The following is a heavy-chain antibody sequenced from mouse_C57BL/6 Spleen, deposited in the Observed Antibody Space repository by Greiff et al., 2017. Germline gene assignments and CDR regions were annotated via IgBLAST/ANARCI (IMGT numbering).Heavy chain of an antibody. V-gene: IGHV1-18*01. J-gene: IGHJ4*01. D-gene: IGHD1-1*01. CDR1: GYTFTDYN. Sequence: EVQLQQSGPELVKPGASVKIPCKASGYTFTDYNMDWVKQSHGKSLEWIGDINPNNGGTIYNQKFKGKATLTVDKSSSTAYMELRSLTSEDTAVYYCARRGPRYGSSLFYAMDYWGQGTSVTVSS. CDR3: ARRGPRYGSSLFYAMDY. CDR2: INPNNGGT.